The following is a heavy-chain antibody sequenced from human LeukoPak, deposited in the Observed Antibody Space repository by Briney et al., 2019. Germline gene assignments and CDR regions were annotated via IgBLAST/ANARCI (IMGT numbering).Heavy chain of an antibody. CDR3: AREYSASEH. CDR2: IDPYTGNT. Sequence: ASVTASCKASGYTFVGYYLHWVRQAPGQGIEWMAWIDPYTGNTHYAQKFQGRITVTRDTSVSTTYMELSWLTSDDTARYYCAREYSASEHWGQGTLVTVSS. V-gene: IGHV1-2*02. D-gene: IGHD5-12*01. CDR1: GYTFVGYY. J-gene: IGHJ4*02.